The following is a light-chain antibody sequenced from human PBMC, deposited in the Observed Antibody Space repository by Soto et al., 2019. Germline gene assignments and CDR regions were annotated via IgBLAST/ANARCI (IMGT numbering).Light chain of an antibody. Sequence: EIVFTQSPGTLSLSPGERATLSFRASQSVSNNYLAWYQQKPGQAPRLLIYGASNRATGIPDRFSGSGSGTDFTLTISRLEPEDFAVYYCQQYGSSPWTFGQGTKVDIK. V-gene: IGKV3-20*01. J-gene: IGKJ1*01. CDR2: GAS. CDR3: QQYGSSPWT. CDR1: QSVSNNY.